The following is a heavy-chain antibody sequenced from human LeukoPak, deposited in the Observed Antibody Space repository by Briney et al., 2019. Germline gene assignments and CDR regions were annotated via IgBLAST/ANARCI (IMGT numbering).Heavy chain of an antibody. CDR2: IYYSGST. V-gene: IGHV4-59*01. CDR3: ASQSIAAAGRGGYFQH. Sequence: SETLSLTRTVSGGSISSYYWSRIRQPPGKGLEWIGYIYYSGSTNYNPSLKSRVTISVDTSKNQFSLKLSSVTAADTAVYYCASQSIAAAGRGGYFQHWGQGTLVTVSS. J-gene: IGHJ1*01. D-gene: IGHD6-13*01. CDR1: GGSISSYY.